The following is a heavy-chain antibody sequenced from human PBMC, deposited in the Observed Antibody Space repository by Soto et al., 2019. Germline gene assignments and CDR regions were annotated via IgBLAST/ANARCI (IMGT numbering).Heavy chain of an antibody. CDR3: ARVPDR. D-gene: IGHD2-2*01. V-gene: IGHV4-30-2*01. CDR2: IYHSGST. J-gene: IGHJ5*02. Sequence: QLQLQECGSGLVKPSQTLSLTCAVSGGSISSGGYSWSWIRQPPGKGLEWIGYIYHSGSTYYNPSLTSRVTISVDRSKNQFSLKLSSVTAADTAVYYCARVPDRWGQGTLVTVSS. CDR1: GGSISSGGYS.